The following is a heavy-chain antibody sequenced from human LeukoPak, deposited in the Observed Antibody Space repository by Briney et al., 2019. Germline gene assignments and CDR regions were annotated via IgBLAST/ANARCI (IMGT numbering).Heavy chain of an antibody. CDR2: INHSGST. CDR3: ARGLVTSQGFWFDP. Sequence: SETLSLTCAVYGGSFSGYYWSWIRQPPGKGLEWIGEINHSGSTNYNPSLKSRVTISVDMSKNQFSLKLSSVTAADTAVYYCARGLVTSQGFWFDPWGQGTLVTVSS. J-gene: IGHJ5*02. CDR1: GGSFSGYY. D-gene: IGHD2-21*02. V-gene: IGHV4-34*01.